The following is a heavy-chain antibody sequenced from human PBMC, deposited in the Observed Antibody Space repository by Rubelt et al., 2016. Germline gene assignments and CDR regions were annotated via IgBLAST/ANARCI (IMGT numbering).Heavy chain of an antibody. CDR3: AKDLYYYGSGSYYKWDYFDY. V-gene: IGHV3-23*01. Sequence: YYPDSVKGRFTISRDNSKNTLYLQMNSLRAEDTAVYYCAKDLYYYGSGSYYKWDYFDYWGQGTLVTVSS. D-gene: IGHD3-10*01. J-gene: IGHJ4*02.